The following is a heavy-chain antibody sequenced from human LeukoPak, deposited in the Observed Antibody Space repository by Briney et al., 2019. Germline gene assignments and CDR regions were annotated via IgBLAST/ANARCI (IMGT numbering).Heavy chain of an antibody. Sequence: GGSLRLSCAASGFTFSNYWMHWVRQAPGKGLVWVSRIHSDGSSTTSADSVKGRFTISRDNAENTLYLQMNSLRAEDTAVYFCARGNAHAFDIWGQGTMVTVS. V-gene: IGHV3-74*01. J-gene: IGHJ3*02. CDR1: GFTFSNYW. CDR2: IHSDGSST. CDR3: ARGNAHAFDI. D-gene: IGHD1-1*01.